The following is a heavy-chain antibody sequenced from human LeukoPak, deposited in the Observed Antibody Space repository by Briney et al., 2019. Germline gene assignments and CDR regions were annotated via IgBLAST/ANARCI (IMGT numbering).Heavy chain of an antibody. J-gene: IGHJ5*02. CDR1: GFTFSSYG. Sequence: GGSLRLSCAASGFTFSSYGMHRVRQAPGKGLEWVAVISYDGSNKYYADSVKGRFAISRDNSKNTLYLQMNSLRAEDTAVYYCAREPYSSSWYHWFDPWGQGTLVTVSS. V-gene: IGHV3-30*03. CDR3: AREPYSSSWYHWFDP. CDR2: ISYDGSNK. D-gene: IGHD6-13*01.